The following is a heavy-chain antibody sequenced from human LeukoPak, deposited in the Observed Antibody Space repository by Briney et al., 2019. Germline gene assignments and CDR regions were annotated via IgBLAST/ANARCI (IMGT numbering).Heavy chain of an antibody. CDR1: GFTFSGSA. D-gene: IGHD6-6*01. V-gene: IGHV3-73*01. CDR2: IRSKANSYAT. J-gene: IGHJ6*03. Sequence: GGSLRLSCAASGFTFSGSAMHWVRQASGKGLEWVGRIRSKANSYATAYAASVKGRFTISRDDSKNTAYLQMNSLRAEDTAVYYCARDSSSPRAYYYYYYMDVWGKGTTVTVSS. CDR3: ARDSSSPRAYYYYYYMDV.